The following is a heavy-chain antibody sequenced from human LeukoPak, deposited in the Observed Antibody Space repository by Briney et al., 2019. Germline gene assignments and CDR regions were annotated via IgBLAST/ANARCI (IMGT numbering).Heavy chain of an antibody. D-gene: IGHD6-13*01. CDR1: GGSFSGYY. Sequence: PSETLSLTCAVYGGSFSGYYWSWIRQPPGKGLEWIGEINHSGSTNYNPSLKSRVTISADTSKNQFSLKLSSVTAADTAVYYCARLSIAAAANDYWGQGTLVTVSS. V-gene: IGHV4-34*01. CDR2: INHSGST. J-gene: IGHJ4*02. CDR3: ARLSIAAAANDY.